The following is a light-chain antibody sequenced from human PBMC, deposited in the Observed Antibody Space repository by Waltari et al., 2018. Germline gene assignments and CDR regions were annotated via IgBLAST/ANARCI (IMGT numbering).Light chain of an antibody. CDR3: CSYAGSYTHV. J-gene: IGLJ1*01. CDR1: SSDVGGYHY. Sequence: QSALTQPRSVSGSPGQSVTISCTGTSSDVGGYHYVPWYQQHPGKAPKLMIYDVSKRPSGVPDRFSGSKSGNTASLTISGLQAEDEADYYCCSYAGSYTHVFGTGTKVTVL. V-gene: IGLV2-11*01. CDR2: DVS.